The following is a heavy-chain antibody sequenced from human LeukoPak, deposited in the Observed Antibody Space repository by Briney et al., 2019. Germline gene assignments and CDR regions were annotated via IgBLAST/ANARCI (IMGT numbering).Heavy chain of an antibody. Sequence: GGSLRLSCTASRFNLGDYTVGWVRQAPGKGLEWVAFIRSKTYGGTTEYAASVKGRFTISRDDSKSIAYLQMNSLKTEDTALYYCARDVGSGWYLFDYWGQGTLVTVSS. CDR1: RFNLGDYT. CDR2: IRSKTYGGTT. J-gene: IGHJ4*02. V-gene: IGHV3-49*04. D-gene: IGHD6-19*01. CDR3: ARDVGSGWYLFDY.